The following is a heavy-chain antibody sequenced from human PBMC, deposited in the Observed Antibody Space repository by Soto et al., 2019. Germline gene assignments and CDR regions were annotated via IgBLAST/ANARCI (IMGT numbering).Heavy chain of an antibody. CDR1: GFTFSSYA. Sequence: WGSLRLSCAGSGFTFSSYAMSWVRQAPGKGLEWVSAISGSGCSTYYADSVKGRFTISRDNSKNTLYLQMNSLRAEDTAVYYCAKDGDSSSWLPYFDYWGQGTLVTVSS. J-gene: IGHJ4*02. CDR3: AKDGDSSSWLPYFDY. CDR2: ISGSGCST. D-gene: IGHD6-13*01. V-gene: IGHV3-23*01.